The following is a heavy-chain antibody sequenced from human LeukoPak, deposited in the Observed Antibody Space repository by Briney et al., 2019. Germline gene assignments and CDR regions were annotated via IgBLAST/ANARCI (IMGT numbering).Heavy chain of an antibody. CDR3: ARETTMVRGVIDY. Sequence: PGGSLRLSCAASGFTFSSYEVNWVRQAPGKGLEWVSYISSSGSTIYYADSVKGRFTISRDNAKNSLYLQMNSLRAEDTAVYYCARETTMVRGVIDYWGQGTLVTVSS. CDR2: ISSSGSTI. V-gene: IGHV3-48*03. J-gene: IGHJ4*02. CDR1: GFTFSSYE. D-gene: IGHD3-10*01.